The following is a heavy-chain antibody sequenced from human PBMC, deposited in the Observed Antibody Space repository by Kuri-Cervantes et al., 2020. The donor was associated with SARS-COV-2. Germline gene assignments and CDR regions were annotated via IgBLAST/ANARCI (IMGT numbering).Heavy chain of an antibody. CDR2: ISAYNGNT. V-gene: IGHV1-69*13. CDR3: ARTTGVRGAYFDY. D-gene: IGHD7-27*01. CDR1: GGTFSSYA. Sequence: SVKVSCKASGGTFSSYAITWVRQAPGQGLEWMGWISAYNGNTNYAQKLQGRVTITADESTSTAYMELSSLRSEDTAVYYCARTTGVRGAYFDYWGQGTLVTVSS. J-gene: IGHJ4*02.